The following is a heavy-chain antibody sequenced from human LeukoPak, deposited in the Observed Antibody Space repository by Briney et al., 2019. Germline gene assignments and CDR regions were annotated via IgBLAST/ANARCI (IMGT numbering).Heavy chain of an antibody. CDR3: AKTGDDFWSGYLAQFDY. Sequence: GGSLRLSCAASGFTFSSYAMHWVRQAPGKGLEWVAVISYDGSNKYYADSVKGRFTISRDNSKNTLYLQMNSLRAEDTAVYYCAKTGDDFWSGYLAQFDYWGQGTLVTVSS. CDR1: GFTFSSYA. D-gene: IGHD3-3*01. J-gene: IGHJ4*02. CDR2: ISYDGSNK. V-gene: IGHV3-30*04.